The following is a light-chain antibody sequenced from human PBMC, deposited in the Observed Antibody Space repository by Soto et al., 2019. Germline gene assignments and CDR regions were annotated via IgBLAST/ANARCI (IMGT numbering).Light chain of an antibody. Sequence: EIVMTQSPATLSVSPGERATLSCRASQSVSSNLAWYQQKPGQAPRLLIYGASTRATGIPARFSGSGSGTEFTLTISSLQSEDFAVYYCQQNNNSPTFGQGTKVNIK. CDR1: QSVSSN. CDR2: GAS. V-gene: IGKV3-15*01. CDR3: QQNNNSPT. J-gene: IGKJ1*01.